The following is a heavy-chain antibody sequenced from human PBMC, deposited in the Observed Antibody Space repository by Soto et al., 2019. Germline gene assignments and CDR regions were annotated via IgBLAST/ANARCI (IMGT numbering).Heavy chain of an antibody. D-gene: IGHD3-3*01. CDR2: ISAYNGNT. V-gene: IGHV1-18*01. CDR1: GYTFTSYG. Sequence: ASVKVSCKASGYTFTSYGISWVRQAPGQGLEWMGWISAYNGNTNYAQKLQGRVTMTTDTSTSTAYMELRSLRSDDTAVYYCARSRYYDFWSGYFAYWGQGTLVTVSS. J-gene: IGHJ4*02. CDR3: ARSRYYDFWSGYFAY.